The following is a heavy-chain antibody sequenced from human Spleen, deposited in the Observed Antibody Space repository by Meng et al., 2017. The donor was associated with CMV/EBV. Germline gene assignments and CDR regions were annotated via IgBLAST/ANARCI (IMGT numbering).Heavy chain of an antibody. CDR3: AKDKVDYYARNDAFDV. J-gene: IGHJ3*01. CDR1: GFTFSGFA. Sequence: GGSLRLSCAGSGFTFSGFAMHWVRQAPGKGLEWVALISYAGSSKYYADSVKGRFIISRDNSKNTQYLQMNSLRAEDTAVYYCAKDKVDYYARNDAFDVWGQGTMVTVSS. D-gene: IGHD4/OR15-4a*01. CDR2: ISYAGSSK. V-gene: IGHV3-30-3*01.